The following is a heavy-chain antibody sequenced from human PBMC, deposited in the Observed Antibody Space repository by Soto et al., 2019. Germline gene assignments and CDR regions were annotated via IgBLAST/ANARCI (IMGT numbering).Heavy chain of an antibody. CDR2: IYSGGST. D-gene: IGHD3-16*01. CDR1: GFAVSSNH. Sequence: EVQLVESGGGLVQPGGSLRLSCAASGFAVSSNHMTWVRQAPRKGLEWVSVIYSGGSTYYADSVKGRFTISRDNSENTLYLHMNSLRDEDTAVYYCATGVNYRPILGWGQGTLVTVSS. CDR3: ATGVNYRPILG. V-gene: IGHV3-66*01. J-gene: IGHJ4*02.